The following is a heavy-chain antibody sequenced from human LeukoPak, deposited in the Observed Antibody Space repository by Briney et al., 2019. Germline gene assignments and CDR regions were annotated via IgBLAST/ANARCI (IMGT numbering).Heavy chain of an antibody. CDR1: GFTFSSYG. J-gene: IGHJ2*01. CDR3: AKDPPMLGELADWYFDL. CDR2: IRYDGSNK. D-gene: IGHD3-10*02. Sequence: TGGSLRLSCAASGFTFSSYGMHWVRQAPGKGLEWVAFIRYDGSNKYYADSVKGRFTISRDNSKNTLYLQMNSLRAEDTAVYYCAKDPPMLGELADWYFDLWGRGTLVTVSS. V-gene: IGHV3-30*02.